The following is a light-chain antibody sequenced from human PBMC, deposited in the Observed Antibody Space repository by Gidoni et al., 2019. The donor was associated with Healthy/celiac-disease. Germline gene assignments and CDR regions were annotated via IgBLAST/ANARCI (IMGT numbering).Light chain of an antibody. CDR1: SSDVGGYNY. V-gene: IGLV2-14*01. CDR3: SSYTSSSNVV. J-gene: IGLJ2*01. CDR2: EVS. Sequence: QSALTQPASVSGSPGQSITISCTGTSSDVGGYNYVSWYQQHPGKAPKLRIYEVSNRPSGVSNRFSGSKSGNTASLTISVLQAEDEADYYCSSYTSSSNVVFGGGTKLTVL.